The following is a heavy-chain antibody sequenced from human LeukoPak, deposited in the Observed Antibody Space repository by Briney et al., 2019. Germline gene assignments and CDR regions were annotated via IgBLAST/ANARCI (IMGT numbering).Heavy chain of an antibody. V-gene: IGHV3-7*01. J-gene: IGHJ4*02. Sequence: GGSLRLSCAASGFSFSSYWMSWVRQAPGKRLEWVANIKEDGSEKYYVDSVKGRFTISRDNAKNSLSLQMNSLRDEDTAVYYCARETPDSSSWTAFDFWGQGTLVTVSS. CDR1: GFSFSSYW. D-gene: IGHD6-13*01. CDR2: IKEDGSEK. CDR3: ARETPDSSSWTAFDF.